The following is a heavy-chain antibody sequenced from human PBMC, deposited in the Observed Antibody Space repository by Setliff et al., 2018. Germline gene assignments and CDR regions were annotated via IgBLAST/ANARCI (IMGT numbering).Heavy chain of an antibody. J-gene: IGHJ4*02. V-gene: IGHV4-59*08. CDR3: ARSPSSGAYWNPRPFYSDY. CDR2: IYSSGTT. D-gene: IGHD1-26*01. Sequence: PSETLSLTCTVSGDSISPYYWNWIRQSPGKGLEWIGYIYSSGTTDYNPSLKSRVTISLDSSRKQFSLEMTSLSAADTALYYCARSPSSGAYWNPRPFYSDYWARGTLVTVSS. CDR1: GDSISPYY.